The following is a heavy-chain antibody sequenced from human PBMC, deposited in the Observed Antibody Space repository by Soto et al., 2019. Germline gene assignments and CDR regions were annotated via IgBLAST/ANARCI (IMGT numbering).Heavy chain of an antibody. CDR1: GGSISSYY. V-gene: IGHV4-59*08. D-gene: IGHD3-3*01. CDR2: IYYSGST. Sequence: QVQLQESGPGLVKPSETLSLTCTVSGGSISSYYWSWIRQPPGKGLEWIGYIYYSGSTNYNPSLKSRVTISAGPPKKQFALKLSSVTAADTAGYYCARVRFLEWSAGNWFDPWCQGTLVTVSS. CDR3: ARVRFLEWSAGNWFDP. J-gene: IGHJ5*02.